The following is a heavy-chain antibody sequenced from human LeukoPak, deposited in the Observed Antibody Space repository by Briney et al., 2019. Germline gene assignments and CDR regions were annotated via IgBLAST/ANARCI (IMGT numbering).Heavy chain of an antibody. J-gene: IGHJ4*02. CDR2: ISGSGGSR. Sequence: GGSLRLSCAASGFTFSSYAMSWVRQAPGKGLEWVSAISGSGGSRYYADSVKGRFTISRDNSKNTLYLQMNSLRAEDTAVYYCAKDRDIVVVVAALDYWGQGTLVTVSS. V-gene: IGHV3-23*01. D-gene: IGHD2-15*01. CDR3: AKDRDIVVVVAALDY. CDR1: GFTFSSYA.